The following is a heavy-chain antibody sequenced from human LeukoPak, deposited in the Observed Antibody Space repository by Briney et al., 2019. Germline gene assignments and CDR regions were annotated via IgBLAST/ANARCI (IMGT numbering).Heavy chain of an antibody. J-gene: IGHJ6*03. Sequence: SETLSLTCAVSGGSITSGNWWTWVRQSPGKGLEWIGEIHHGGTTNYNPSLKSRVTISVDKSKNQFSLKLNSVTAADTAVYYCARSELGYNYHYMDVWGKGTTVTISS. CDR3: ARSELGYNYHYMDV. CDR1: GGSITSGNW. V-gene: IGHV4-4*02. CDR2: IHHGGTT. D-gene: IGHD3-10*01.